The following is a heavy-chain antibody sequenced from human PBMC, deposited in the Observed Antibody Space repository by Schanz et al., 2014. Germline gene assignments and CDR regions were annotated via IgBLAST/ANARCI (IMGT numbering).Heavy chain of an antibody. J-gene: IGHJ1*01. CDR2: INPSGGST. D-gene: IGHD4-17*01. V-gene: IGHV1-46*01. Sequence: QVQLVQSGAEVKKPGSSVKVSCKASGGTFSSYSISWVRQAPGQGLEWMRIINPSGGSTRYGQKFQGRITVTTDTSTSTVYLEWSSLRSDDTAVYYCARGYGDAATDIWGQGTLVTVSS. CDR3: ARGYGDAATDI. CDR1: GGTFSSYS.